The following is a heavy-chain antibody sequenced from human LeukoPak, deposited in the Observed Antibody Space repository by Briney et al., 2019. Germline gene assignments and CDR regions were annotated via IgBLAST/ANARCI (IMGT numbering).Heavy chain of an antibody. CDR3: ATIIKGAVDY. CDR1: GFIFSDYW. CDR2: IDKDGSDK. Sequence: GGSLRLSCAASGFIFSDYWMSWVRQAPGKGLEGVANIDKDGSDKYYVDSVKGRFTISRDNAKVSLYLQMNSLTADDTAIYYCATIIKGAVDYWGQGTLVTVSS. J-gene: IGHJ4*02. V-gene: IGHV3-7*01. D-gene: IGHD3-10*01.